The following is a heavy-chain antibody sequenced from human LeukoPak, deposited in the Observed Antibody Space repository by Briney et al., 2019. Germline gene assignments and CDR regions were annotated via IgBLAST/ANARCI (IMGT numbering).Heavy chain of an antibody. Sequence: GGSLRLSCAASGFSFSSYWMSWVRQVPGKGLEWVGSINHNGGEKYYVDSVKGRFTISRDNAKNSLYLQISGLRGEDSALYYCAGVVVIGVVMPFYGMDVWGQGTTVSVSS. D-gene: IGHD3-3*01. V-gene: IGHV3-7*03. J-gene: IGHJ6*02. CDR1: GFSFSSYW. CDR3: AGVVVIGVVMPFYGMDV. CDR2: INHNGGEK.